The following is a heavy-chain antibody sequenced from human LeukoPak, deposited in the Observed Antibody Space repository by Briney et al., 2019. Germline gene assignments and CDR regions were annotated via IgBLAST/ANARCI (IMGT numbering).Heavy chain of an antibody. CDR1: GGSISSYY. CDR3: ARVAQHGYCSGGSCFLNPIDY. V-gene: IGHV4-59*01. CDR2: IYYSGST. D-gene: IGHD2-15*01. J-gene: IGHJ4*02. Sequence: PSETLSLTCTVSGGSISSYYWSWIRQPPGKGLEWIGYIYYSGSTNYNPSLKNRVTISVDTSKNQFSLKLSSVTAADTAVYYCARVAQHGYCSGGSCFLNPIDYWGQGTLVTVSS.